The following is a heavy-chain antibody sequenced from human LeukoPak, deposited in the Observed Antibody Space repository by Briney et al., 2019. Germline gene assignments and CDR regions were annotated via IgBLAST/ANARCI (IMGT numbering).Heavy chain of an antibody. CDR1: GGSFSGYY. CDR2: FTGGDGSA. V-gene: IGHV3-23*01. CDR3: AKEGFDY. Sequence: ETLSLTCAVYGGSFSGYYWSWIRQPPGKGLEWVSTFTGGDGSAYYADSVKGRFTISRDNSKNTLYLQMNSLRAEDPALYYCAKEGFDYWGQGTLVTVSS. J-gene: IGHJ4*02.